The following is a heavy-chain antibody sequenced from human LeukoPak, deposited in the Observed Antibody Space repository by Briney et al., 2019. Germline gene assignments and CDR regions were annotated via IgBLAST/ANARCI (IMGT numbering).Heavy chain of an antibody. V-gene: IGHV3-74*01. J-gene: IGHJ4*02. CDR2: ISSDGTDA. CDR3: ARDPGEDTTFDS. Sequence: GGSLRLSCAASGFTFSGYWMHWVRQIPGKGLVWVSRISSDGTDASYAGSVEGRFTISRDNAKNTLYLQLNNLGDEDTGVYFCARDPGEDTTFDSWGQGTLVTVSA. D-gene: IGHD1-1*01. CDR1: GFTFSGYW.